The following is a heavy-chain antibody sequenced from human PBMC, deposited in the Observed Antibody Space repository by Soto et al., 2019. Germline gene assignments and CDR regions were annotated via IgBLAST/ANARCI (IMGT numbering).Heavy chain of an antibody. CDR1: GFSLYTSKVG. CDR3: AHRTLESAFDI. CDR2: IYWDDDK. V-gene: IGHV2-5*02. Sequence: QITLKESGPTLMKPTQTLTLTCTFSGFSLYTSKVGVGWIRQPPGKALECLALIYWDDDKRYSPALKSRLTISKDTSKNQVVRTMTNIDPVDTATYYCAHRTLESAFDIWGQGTMVTVSS. J-gene: IGHJ3*02.